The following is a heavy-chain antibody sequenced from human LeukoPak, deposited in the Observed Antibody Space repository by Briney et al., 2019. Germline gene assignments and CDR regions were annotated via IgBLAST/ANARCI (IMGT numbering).Heavy chain of an antibody. J-gene: IGHJ4*02. V-gene: IGHV3-48*03. CDR3: ARRERHLEWELLTDDYFDY. CDR1: GFTFISXE. D-gene: IGHD1-26*01. CDR2: ISSSGSAI. Sequence: RLSCAAYGFTFISXEMNWVRQAPGKGLEWASYISSSGSAIYYADSVKGRFTISRDNAKNSVYLQMNSLRAEDTAVYYCARRERHLEWELLTDDYFDYWGQGTXVTXS.